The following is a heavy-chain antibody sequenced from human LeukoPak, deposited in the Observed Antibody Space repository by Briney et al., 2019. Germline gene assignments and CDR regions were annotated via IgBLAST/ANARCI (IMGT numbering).Heavy chain of an antibody. J-gene: IGHJ4*02. CDR1: GFTFSSHW. Sequence: GGSLRLSCAASGFTFSSHWMSWVRQAPGKGLEWVANIKQDGSEKYYVDSVKGRFTISRDNAKNSLYLQMNSLRAEDTAVYYCARDGSVFEPEFDYWGQGTLVTVSS. CDR3: ARDGSVFEPEFDY. D-gene: IGHD3-10*01. V-gene: IGHV3-7*01. CDR2: IKQDGSEK.